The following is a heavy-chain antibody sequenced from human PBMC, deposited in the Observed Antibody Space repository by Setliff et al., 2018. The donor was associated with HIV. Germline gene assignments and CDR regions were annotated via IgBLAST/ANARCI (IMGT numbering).Heavy chain of an antibody. CDR3: ARDSGTTIGATGPGY. Sequence: PGGSLRLSCVVSGLTFSTSAMSWVRQGPGKGLHWVAGISRSGVSTHYADPVKGRFSISRDNAKNSLYLQMDSLRVEDTAVYYCARDSGTTIGATGPGYWGQGTLVTVSS. J-gene: IGHJ4*02. V-gene: IGHV3-23*01. CDR1: GLTFSTSA. CDR2: ISRSGVST. D-gene: IGHD1-26*01.